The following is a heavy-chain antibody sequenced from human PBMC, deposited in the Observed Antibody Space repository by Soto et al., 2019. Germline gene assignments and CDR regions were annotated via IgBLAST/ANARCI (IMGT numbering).Heavy chain of an antibody. CDR3: TIGSWSGEVFDI. CDR1: GGTFSTYS. CDR2: IIPMLGIS. J-gene: IGHJ3*02. V-gene: IGHV1-69*02. Sequence: QVQLVQSGAEGKKPGSAVKVPCKDSGGTFSTYSMFWVRQAPGQGLEWMGRIIPMLGISNYAQKFQGRVTISADKSTGTAYMELSSLRSEDTALYYCTIGSWSGEVFDIWGQGTMVTVSS. D-gene: IGHD2-21*01.